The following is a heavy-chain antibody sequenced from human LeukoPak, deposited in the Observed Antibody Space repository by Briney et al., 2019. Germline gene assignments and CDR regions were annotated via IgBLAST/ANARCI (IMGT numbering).Heavy chain of an antibody. Sequence: GGSLRLSCAASGFTVSSNYMSWVRQAPGKGLEWVSVIYSGSSTYYADSVKGRFTISRDNSKNTLYLQMNSLRAEDTAVYYCGTGTQGPYMDVWGKGTTVTVSS. CDR1: GFTVSSNY. J-gene: IGHJ6*03. CDR3: GTGTQGPYMDV. D-gene: IGHD1-1*01. V-gene: IGHV3-53*01. CDR2: IYSGSST.